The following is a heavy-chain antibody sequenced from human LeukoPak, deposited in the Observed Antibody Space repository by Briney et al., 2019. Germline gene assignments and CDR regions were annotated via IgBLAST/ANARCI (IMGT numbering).Heavy chain of an antibody. Sequence: SVKVSCKASGYTFTSFDINWVRQAPGQGLEWMGGIIPIFGAANYAQKFQGRVTITADESTSTAHMELSSLRSEDTAVYYCARDNSDSSGWYYFDYWGQGTLVTVSS. D-gene: IGHD6-19*01. J-gene: IGHJ4*02. CDR2: IIPIFGAA. CDR1: GYTFTSFD. V-gene: IGHV1-69*13. CDR3: ARDNSDSSGWYYFDY.